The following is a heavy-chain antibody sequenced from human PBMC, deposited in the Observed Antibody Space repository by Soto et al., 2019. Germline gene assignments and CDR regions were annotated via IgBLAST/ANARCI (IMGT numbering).Heavy chain of an antibody. V-gene: IGHV4-30-4*01. CDR2: IHYSGSF. Sequence: PSEALYIACTFSVESMINDEFYVSWIRKPPGKGLEWIAYIHYSGSFYSNPSLKSPTSISVDTSKNLLSLKMNSVTATDTAVYYCARLRLGELSTDFDYWGQGILVTVYS. J-gene: IGHJ4*02. CDR3: ARLRLGELSTDFDY. CDR1: VESMINDEFY. D-gene: IGHD3-16*01.